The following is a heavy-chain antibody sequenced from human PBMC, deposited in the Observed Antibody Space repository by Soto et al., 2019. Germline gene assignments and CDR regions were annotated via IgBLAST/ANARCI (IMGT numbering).Heavy chain of an antibody. Sequence: QVPLVQSGAEVKKPGSSVKVSCKASGGTFNSYIVNWVRQAPGQGLEWMGGIMPVFGTAKYAQKFQDRVTITADKSTSTAYMELRGLKSEGTAVYYCARGLDQPPVGLYFDNWGQGTLVTVTS. J-gene: IGHJ4*02. V-gene: IGHV1-69*06. CDR1: GGTFNSYI. CDR3: ARGLDQPPVGLYFDN. D-gene: IGHD1-26*01. CDR2: IMPVFGTA.